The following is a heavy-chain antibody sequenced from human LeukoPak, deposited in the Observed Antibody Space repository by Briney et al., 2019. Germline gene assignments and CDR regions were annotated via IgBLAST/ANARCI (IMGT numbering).Heavy chain of an antibody. Sequence: SETLSLTCTVSGGSISSYYWSWIRQPAGKGLEWIGRIYTSGSTNYNPSLKSRVTMSVGTSKNQFSLKLSPVTAADTAVYYCARCPYYYGMDVWGQGTTVTVSS. CDR2: IYTSGST. CDR1: GGSISSYY. J-gene: IGHJ6*02. V-gene: IGHV4-4*07. CDR3: ARCPYYYGMDV.